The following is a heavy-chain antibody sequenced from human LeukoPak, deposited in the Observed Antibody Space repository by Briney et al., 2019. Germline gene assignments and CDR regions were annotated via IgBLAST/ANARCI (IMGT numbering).Heavy chain of an antibody. J-gene: IGHJ4*02. CDR1: GFPFSGYA. D-gene: IGHD2-2*01. CDR2: ISHDGTNK. Sequence: GGSLRLSCAASGFPFSGYAIHWVRQAPGKGLEWVAVISHDGTNKYYADSVKGRFTISRDNSKNTLYLQMNSLRTEDTAVYYCARHRSPPSQSSCYFDYWGQGTLVTVSS. V-gene: IGHV3-30-3*01. CDR3: ARHRSPPSQSSCYFDY.